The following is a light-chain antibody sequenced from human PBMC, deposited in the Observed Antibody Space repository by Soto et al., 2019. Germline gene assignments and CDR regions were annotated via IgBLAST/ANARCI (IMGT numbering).Light chain of an antibody. CDR2: GAS. CDR1: QSVSSN. V-gene: IGKV3-15*01. CDR3: QQYNNWLGT. Sequence: EIVMTQSPATLSVSPGERATLSCRASQSVSSNLAWYQQKPGQAPRLLIYGASTRATGIPARFSGSGSGTEFTPTISSLQSEDFAVYYCQQYNNWLGTFGQGTKLEIK. J-gene: IGKJ2*01.